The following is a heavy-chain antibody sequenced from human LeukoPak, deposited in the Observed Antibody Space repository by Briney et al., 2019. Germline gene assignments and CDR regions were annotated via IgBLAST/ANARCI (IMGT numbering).Heavy chain of an antibody. CDR3: ARQLYDFWSGYSSWFDP. CDR2: IYHSGST. J-gene: IGHJ5*02. D-gene: IGHD3-3*01. Sequence: SETLSLTCAVSGYSISSGYYWGWIRQPPGKGLEWIGSIYHSGSTYYNPSLKSRVIISVDTSKNQFSLKLSSVTAADTAVYYCARQLYDFWSGYSSWFDPWGQGTLVTVSS. CDR1: GYSISSGYY. V-gene: IGHV4-38-2*01.